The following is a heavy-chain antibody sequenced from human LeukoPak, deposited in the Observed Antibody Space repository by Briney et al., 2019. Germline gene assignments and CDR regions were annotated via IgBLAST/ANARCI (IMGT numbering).Heavy chain of an antibody. V-gene: IGHV3-33*06. CDR3: AKDLYLTGYSSDY. Sequence: QPGRSLRLSCAASGFIFSTYGMHWVRQAPGKGLEWVAVIWYDGNTKYYADSVKGRFTISRDNSKNTLYLQMNSLRAEDTAVYYCAKDLYLTGYSSDYWGQGTLVTVSS. J-gene: IGHJ4*02. CDR1: GFIFSTYG. CDR2: IWYDGNTK. D-gene: IGHD3-9*01.